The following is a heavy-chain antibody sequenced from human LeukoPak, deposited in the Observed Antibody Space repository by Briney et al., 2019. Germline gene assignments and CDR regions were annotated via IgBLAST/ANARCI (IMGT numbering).Heavy chain of an antibody. Sequence: GGSLRLSCAASGFTFSSYAMSWVRQAPGKGLEWVSAISGSGGSTYYADSVKGRFTISRDNAKNTLYLQMNSLRAEDTAVYYCARRVLGSGWYEGIDWFDPWGQGTLVTVSS. D-gene: IGHD6-19*01. V-gene: IGHV3-23*01. CDR2: ISGSGGST. CDR3: ARRVLGSGWYEGIDWFDP. J-gene: IGHJ5*02. CDR1: GFTFSSYA.